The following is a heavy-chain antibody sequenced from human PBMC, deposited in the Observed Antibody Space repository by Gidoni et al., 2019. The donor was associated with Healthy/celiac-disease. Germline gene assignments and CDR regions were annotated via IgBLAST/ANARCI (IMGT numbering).Heavy chain of an antibody. CDR3: ASNIARSQYYDFWSGYYTFVWFDP. D-gene: IGHD3-3*01. V-gene: IGHV4-39*01. J-gene: IGHJ5*02. Sequence: QLQLQESGPGLVKTSETLSLPCTVADGSIRSSSYYWGWSSKPPGKVLVWIVSIYYSWSPYYNPSLKSRVTISVDTSKHQFSLKLSSVTAADTAVYYWASNIARSQYYDFWSGYYTFVWFDPWGQGTLVTVSS. CDR2: IYYSWSP. CDR1: DGSIRSSSYY.